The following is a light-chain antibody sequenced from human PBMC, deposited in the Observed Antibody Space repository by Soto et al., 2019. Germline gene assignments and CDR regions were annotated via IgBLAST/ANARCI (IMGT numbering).Light chain of an antibody. V-gene: IGKV3-20*01. J-gene: IGKJ1*01. Sequence: EVLLTQSPGTLSLSPGERATLSCRASQSVSSSYLAWYQQKPGQAPRLLIYDASNRANGIPARFSGSGSGTDFTLTVRSLEPEDFAFYYCQQYGSSPPRTFGQGTKVDIK. CDR3: QQYGSSPPRT. CDR1: QSVSSSY. CDR2: DAS.